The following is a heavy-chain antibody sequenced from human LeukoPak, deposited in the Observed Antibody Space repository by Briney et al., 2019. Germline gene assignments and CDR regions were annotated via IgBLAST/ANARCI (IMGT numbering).Heavy chain of an antibody. D-gene: IGHD3-10*01. CDR1: GFIFSNYA. CDR2: ISGSGINT. CDR3: AKNDYGSGSYYSKNLDN. J-gene: IGHJ4*02. V-gene: IGHV3-23*01. Sequence: GGSLRLSCAASGFIFSNYAMSWVRQAPGKGLEWVSIISGSGINTYYADSVKGRFTISRDNSKNTLYLQMNSLRAEDTAVYYCAKNDYGSGSYYSKNLDNWGQGTLVTVSS.